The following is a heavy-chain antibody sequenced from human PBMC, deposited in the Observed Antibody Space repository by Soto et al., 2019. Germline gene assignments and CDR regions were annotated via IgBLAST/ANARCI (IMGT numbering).Heavy chain of an antibody. V-gene: IGHV3-30-3*01. CDR3: ARDQGRSITCQLDY. CDR2: ISYDGSNT. Sequence: PGGSLRLSCAVSGFTFSTYAMHWFRQAPGKGLEWVAVISYDGSNTYYADSVKGRFTISRDNMLYLQMNSLRAEDTAVYYCARDQGRSITCQLDYWGQGTLVTVSS. CDR1: GFTFSTYA. J-gene: IGHJ4*02. D-gene: IGHD2-2*01.